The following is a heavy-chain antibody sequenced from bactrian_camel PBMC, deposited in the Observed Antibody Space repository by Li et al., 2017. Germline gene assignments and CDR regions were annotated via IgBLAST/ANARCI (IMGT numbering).Heavy chain of an antibody. J-gene: IGHJ4*01. V-gene: IGHV3S55*01. CDR1: GYTYDTYC. CDR2: IDSDGDT. D-gene: IGHD7*01. Sequence: HEQLVESGGGSVQAGGSLRLSCAAPGYTYDTYCMGWFRQAPGKEREGIATIDSDGDTAYAESMKGRFTISQGGTKNVVYLQMNRLQDEDTGMYYCVAGLWPIRAYVTRSTGARGPRSPSP. CDR3: VAGLWPIRAYVTRST.